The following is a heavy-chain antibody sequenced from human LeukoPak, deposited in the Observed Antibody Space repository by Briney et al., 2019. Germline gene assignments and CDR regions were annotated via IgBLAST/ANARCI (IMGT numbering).Heavy chain of an antibody. Sequence: GGSLRLSCAVSGFSVSSNYMTWVRQAPGKGLEWVSVLYSGGTTYYADSVKGRFTISRDNSKNTLYLQMNSLRAEDTAVYYCARGGSRSGDHWGQGTLVTVSS. V-gene: IGHV3-53*01. J-gene: IGHJ4*02. CDR2: LYSGGTT. D-gene: IGHD1-1*01. CDR3: ARGGSRSGDH. CDR1: GFSVSSNY.